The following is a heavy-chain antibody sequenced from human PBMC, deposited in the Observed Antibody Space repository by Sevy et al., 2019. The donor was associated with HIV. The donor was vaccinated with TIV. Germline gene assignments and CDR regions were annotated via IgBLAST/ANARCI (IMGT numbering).Heavy chain of an antibody. D-gene: IGHD4-17*01. CDR3: ARSGYSDYVGWFDP. CDR2: ISGTGSTI. J-gene: IGHJ5*02. Sequence: GGSLRLSCAASGFTFSSSIINWVRQAPGKGLEWVSSISGTGSTIYYADSVKGRFTMSRDNAKNSLYLQMHSLRDEDTAVYYCARSGYSDYVGWFDPWGQGTLVTVSS. CDR1: GFTFSSSI. V-gene: IGHV3-48*02.